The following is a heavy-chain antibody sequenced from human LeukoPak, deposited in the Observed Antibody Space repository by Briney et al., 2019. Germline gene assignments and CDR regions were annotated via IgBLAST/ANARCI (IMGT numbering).Heavy chain of an antibody. CDR2: LTPDGSYQ. J-gene: IGHJ4*02. Sequence: GGSLRLSCAASGFTFSDYTMQWVRQAPGKGLEWVALLTPDGSYQYYADSLKGRFTISRDNFKNALYLQMNSLRLEDTAVYYCARGLHDRSWYGAHWGQGTLLSVSS. CDR1: GFTFSDYT. D-gene: IGHD6-13*01. CDR3: ARGLHDRSWYGAH. V-gene: IGHV3-30*04.